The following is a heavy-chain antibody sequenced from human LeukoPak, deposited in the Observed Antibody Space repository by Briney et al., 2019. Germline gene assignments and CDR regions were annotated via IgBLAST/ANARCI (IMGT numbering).Heavy chain of an antibody. D-gene: IGHD2-2*01. Sequence: ASVKVSCKASGFTFTNHALQWVRQAPGQRLEWMGWINAGNGNTKYSQQFQGRVTITRDTSASTAYMELSSLRSEDTAVYYCARGPNTSRCSSTSCYLDTAMVPSDYWGQGTLVTVSS. J-gene: IGHJ4*02. CDR2: INAGNGNT. V-gene: IGHV1-3*01. CDR3: ARGPNTSRCSSTSCYLDTAMVPSDY. CDR1: GFTFTNHA.